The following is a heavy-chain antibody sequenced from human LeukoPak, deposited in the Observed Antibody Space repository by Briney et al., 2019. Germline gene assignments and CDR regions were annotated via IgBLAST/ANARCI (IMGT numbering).Heavy chain of an antibody. CDR1: GGSISSGGYY. CDR3: ARSLGDNGEFDY. D-gene: IGHD2-21*02. CDR2: IYYSGST. J-gene: IGHJ4*02. Sequence: NPSQTLSLTCTVSGGSISSGGYYWSWIRQHPGKGLEWIGYIYYSGSTYYNPSLKSRVTISVDTSKNQFFLKLSSVTAADTAVYYCARSLGDNGEFDYWGQGTLVTVSS. V-gene: IGHV4-31*03.